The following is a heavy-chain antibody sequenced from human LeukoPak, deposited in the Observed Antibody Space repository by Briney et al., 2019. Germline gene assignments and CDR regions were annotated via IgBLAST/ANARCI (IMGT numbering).Heavy chain of an antibody. CDR3: ARGKLWYYFDY. D-gene: IGHD5-18*01. V-gene: IGHV4-59*01. CDR1: GGSISSYY. J-gene: IGHJ4*02. Sequence: PSETLSLTCTVSGGSISSYYWSWIRQPPGKGLEWIGYIYYSGSTNYNPSLKSRVTISVDTSKNQFSLKLSSVTAADTAVYYCARGKLWYYFDYWGQGTLVTVSS. CDR2: IYYSGST.